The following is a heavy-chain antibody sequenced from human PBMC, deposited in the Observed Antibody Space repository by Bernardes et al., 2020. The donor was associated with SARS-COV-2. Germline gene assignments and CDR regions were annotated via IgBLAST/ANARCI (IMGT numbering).Heavy chain of an antibody. Sequence: SETLSLTCTVSGVSISSYYCNWIRQSPGKGLEWIGYIHSSGNTKYNPSLQSRVTISIDPSKNQFSLNLSSVTAADTALYYCAREVRSGDRYLDFWGQGTLVTVSS. CDR1: GVSISSYY. V-gene: IGHV4-59*01. J-gene: IGHJ4*02. CDR3: AREVRSGDRYLDF. CDR2: IHSSGNT. D-gene: IGHD4-17*01.